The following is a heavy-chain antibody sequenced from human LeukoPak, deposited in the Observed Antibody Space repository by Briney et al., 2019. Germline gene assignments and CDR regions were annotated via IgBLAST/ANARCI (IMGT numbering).Heavy chain of an antibody. D-gene: IGHD3-22*01. V-gene: IGHV4-59*01. CDR3: ARVSRPLKYYYDSSGLNWYFDL. Sequence: SETLSLTCSVSGGSISSYYWSWIRQPPGKGLEWIGYIYYSGRTSYNPSLKSRVTISVDTSKNQFSLKLSSVTAADTAVYYCARVSRPLKYYYDSSGLNWYFDLWGRGTLVTVSS. CDR1: GGSISSYY. CDR2: IYYSGRT. J-gene: IGHJ2*01.